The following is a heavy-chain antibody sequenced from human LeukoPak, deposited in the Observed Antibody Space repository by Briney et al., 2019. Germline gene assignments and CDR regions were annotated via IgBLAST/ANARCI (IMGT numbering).Heavy chain of an antibody. Sequence: SETLSLTCTVSGGSISSSNFYWGWIRPSPEKGLEWIGSIYYSGSTYYNPSLKRRVTISVDTSKNQLSLKLNSVTAADTAVYYCARHLRYLDSVPDFDYWGQGTLVTVSS. J-gene: IGHJ4*02. CDR2: IYYSGST. CDR3: ARHLRYLDSVPDFDY. D-gene: IGHD3-9*01. CDR1: GGSISSSNFY. V-gene: IGHV4-39*01.